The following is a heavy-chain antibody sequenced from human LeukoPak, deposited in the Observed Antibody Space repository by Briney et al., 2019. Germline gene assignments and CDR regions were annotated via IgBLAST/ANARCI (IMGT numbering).Heavy chain of an antibody. CDR1: GASISTYY. J-gene: IGHJ3*02. Sequence: SETLSLTCTVSGASISTYYWSWIRQPPGKGLEWIGYIYYSGSTNYNPSLKSRLTISVDTSKNQFSLKLSSVTAADTAVYYCATEVSRAFDIWGQGTMVTVSS. V-gene: IGHV4-59*12. CDR3: ATEVSRAFDI. CDR2: IYYSGST.